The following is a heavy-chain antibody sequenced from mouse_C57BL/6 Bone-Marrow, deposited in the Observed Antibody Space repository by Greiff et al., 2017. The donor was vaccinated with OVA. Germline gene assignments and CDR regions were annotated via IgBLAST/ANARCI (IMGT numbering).Heavy chain of an antibody. CDR1: GYAFTNYL. CDR2: INPGSGGT. D-gene: IGHD1-1*01. Sequence: QVQLQQSGAELVRPGTSVKVSCKASGYAFTNYLIEWVKQRPGQGLEWIGVINPGSGGTNYNEKFKGKATLTADKSSSTAYVQLSSLTSEDSAVYFCARGGIYYGSSFYWYFDVWGTGTTVTVSS. CDR3: ARGGIYYGSSFYWYFDV. J-gene: IGHJ1*03. V-gene: IGHV1-54*01.